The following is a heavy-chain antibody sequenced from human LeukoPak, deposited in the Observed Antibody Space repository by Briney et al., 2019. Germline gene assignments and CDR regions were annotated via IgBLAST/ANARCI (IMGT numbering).Heavy chain of an antibody. CDR3: AVGVGANYFDY. J-gene: IGHJ4*02. CDR2: ISSSSSYI. D-gene: IGHD1-26*01. CDR1: GFTFSSFA. V-gene: IGHV3-21*01. Sequence: GGSLRLSCAASGFTFSSFAMNWVRQAPGKGLEWVSSISSSSSYIYYADSVKGRFTISRDNAKNSLYLQVNSLRAEDTAVYYCAVGVGANYFDYWGQGTLVTVSS.